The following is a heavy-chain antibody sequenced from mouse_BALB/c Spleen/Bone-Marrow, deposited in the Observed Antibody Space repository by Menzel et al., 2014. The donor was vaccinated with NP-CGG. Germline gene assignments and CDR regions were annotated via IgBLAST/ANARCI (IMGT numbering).Heavy chain of an antibody. CDR1: GYTFTNYW. Sequence: QVQLKQSGAEVVNPGASVKLSCRTSGYTFTNYWIQWVKQRPGQGLGWIGEIFPGTDTTYYNEKFKDKATLTIDTSSSTAYMQLSNLTSEDSAVYFCARNYEYDEGAWSTYWCQGTLVTVSA. J-gene: IGHJ3*01. CDR2: IFPGTDTT. D-gene: IGHD2-4*01. V-gene: IGHV1S132*01. CDR3: ARNYEYDEGAWSTY.